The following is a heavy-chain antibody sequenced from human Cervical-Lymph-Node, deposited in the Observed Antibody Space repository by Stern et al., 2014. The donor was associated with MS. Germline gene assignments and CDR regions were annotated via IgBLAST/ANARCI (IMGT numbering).Heavy chain of an antibody. V-gene: IGHV1-69*18. D-gene: IGHD3-22*01. CDR1: GGTFTTYA. CDR2: IIHMSGTE. J-gene: IGHJ4*02. CDR3: ARDLSGIGYYDY. Sequence: VPLGHSWAEVKKPGSPVRVSFKASGGTFTTYAISWLRQAPGQGPEWMGRIIHMSGTEKYAQKFKGRVTIAADASTNTAYMEQSSLKFDDTAVYYCARDLSGIGYYDYWGQGTLVAVSS.